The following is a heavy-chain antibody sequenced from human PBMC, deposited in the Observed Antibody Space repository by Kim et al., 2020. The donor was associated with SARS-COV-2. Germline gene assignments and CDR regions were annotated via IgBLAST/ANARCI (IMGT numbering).Heavy chain of an antibody. CDR2: INHSVIT. V-gene: IGHV4-34*01. J-gene: IGHJ5*01. CDR1: GGSFSGYY. Sequence: SETLSLTCAVYGGSFSGYYWSWIRQPPGKGLEWIGEINHSVITNYTPSLNTLFPISVSTSNHPFSLHLLSLSAPAPPFFSFSFFFLVSPFFLSPYS. CDR3: SFFFLVSPFFLSPYS. D-gene: IGHD3-16*01.